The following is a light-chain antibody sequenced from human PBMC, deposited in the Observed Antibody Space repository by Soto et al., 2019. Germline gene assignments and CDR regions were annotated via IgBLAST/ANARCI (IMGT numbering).Light chain of an antibody. CDR3: RAWDDTLTGWV. CDR2: SNN. Sequence: QSVLTQPPSASGTPGQTVTISCSGGTSKIGSNTINWYQHLPGMAPKLLIYSNNQRPSGVPDRFSGSKSGTSASLAISRLRSEDEADFYCRAWDDTLTGWVFGGGTKLAVL. V-gene: IGLV1-44*01. J-gene: IGLJ3*02. CDR1: TSKIGSNT.